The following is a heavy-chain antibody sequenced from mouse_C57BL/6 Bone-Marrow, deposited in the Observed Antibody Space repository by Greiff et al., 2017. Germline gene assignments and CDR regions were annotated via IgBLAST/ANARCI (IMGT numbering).Heavy chain of an antibody. V-gene: IGHV1-22*01. Sequence: EVQLQQSGPELVKPGASVKMSCKASGYTFTDYNMHWVKQSHGTRLEWIGYINPNNGGTSYNQKFKGKATLTVNKSSSTAYMELRSLTSEDSAVYYCARRTTVVPRDFDYWGQGTTLTVSS. J-gene: IGHJ2*01. CDR3: ARRTTVVPRDFDY. CDR1: GYTFTDYN. D-gene: IGHD1-1*01. CDR2: INPNNGGT.